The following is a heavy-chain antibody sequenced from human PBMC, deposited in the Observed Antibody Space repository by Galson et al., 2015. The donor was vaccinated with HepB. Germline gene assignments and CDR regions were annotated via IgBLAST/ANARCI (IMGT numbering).Heavy chain of an antibody. V-gene: IGHV7-4-1*02. CDR1: GYTFTSYA. Sequence: SVKVSCRASGYTFTSYAMNWVRQAPGQGLEWMGWINTNTGNPTYAQGFTGRFVFSLDTSASTAYLQISSLKAEDTAVYYCARGATTKPFDYWGQGTLVAVSS. D-gene: IGHD1-26*01. CDR2: INTNTGNP. CDR3: ARGATTKPFDY. J-gene: IGHJ4*02.